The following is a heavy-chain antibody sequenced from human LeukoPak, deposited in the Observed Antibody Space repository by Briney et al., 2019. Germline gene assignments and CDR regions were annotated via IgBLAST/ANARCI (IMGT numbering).Heavy chain of an antibody. D-gene: IGHD4-17*01. CDR1: GYTLTVYY. CDR3: ARENYGVH. CDR2: IIPGRGGT. V-gene: IGHV1-2*06. J-gene: IGHJ4*02. Sequence: GASVKVSCKASGYTLTVYYIHWLRQAPGQGLEWMGRIIPGRGGTNYAQKLQGRVTMTRDPSINTAYMELSRLTSDDTAVYYCARENYGVHWGQGTLVTVSS.